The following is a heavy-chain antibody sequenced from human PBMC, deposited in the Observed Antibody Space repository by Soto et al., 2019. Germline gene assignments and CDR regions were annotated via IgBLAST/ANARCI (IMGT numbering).Heavy chain of an antibody. CDR3: AREYSYGDYYDSSGYYYGY. J-gene: IGHJ4*02. V-gene: IGHV1-46*01. CDR2: INPSGGST. D-gene: IGHD3-22*01. CDR1: GYTFTSYY. Sequence: ASVKVSCKASGYTFTSYYMHWVRQAPGQGLEWMGIINPSGGSTSYAQKFQGRVTMTRDTSTSTVYMELSSLRSEDTAVYYCAREYSYGDYYDSSGYYYGYWGQGTLVTV.